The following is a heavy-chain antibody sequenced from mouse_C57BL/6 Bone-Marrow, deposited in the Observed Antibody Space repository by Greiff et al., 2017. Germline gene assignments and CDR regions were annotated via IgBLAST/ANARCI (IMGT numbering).Heavy chain of an antibody. CDR1: GFTFSSYA. CDR2: ISDGGSYT. V-gene: IGHV5-4*01. CDR3: ARERVYFDY. Sequence: EVKLMESGGGLVKPGGSLKLSCAASGFTFSSYAMSWVRPTPEKRLEWVATISDGGSYTYYPDNVKGRFTISRDNAKNNLYLQMSHLKSEDTAMYYCARERVYFDYWGQGTTLTVSS. J-gene: IGHJ2*01.